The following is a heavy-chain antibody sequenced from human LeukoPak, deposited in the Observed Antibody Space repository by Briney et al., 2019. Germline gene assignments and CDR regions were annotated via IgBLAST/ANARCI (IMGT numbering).Heavy chain of an antibody. V-gene: IGHV3-53*01. Sequence: GGSLRLSCAASGFTVSSNYMSWVRQAPGKGLEWVSVIYSGGSTYYTDSVKGRFTISRDNSKNTLYLQMNSLRAEDTAVYYCAREPDLGGLDPWGQGTLVTVSS. D-gene: IGHD3-16*01. J-gene: IGHJ5*02. CDR1: GFTVSSNY. CDR3: AREPDLGGLDP. CDR2: IYSGGST.